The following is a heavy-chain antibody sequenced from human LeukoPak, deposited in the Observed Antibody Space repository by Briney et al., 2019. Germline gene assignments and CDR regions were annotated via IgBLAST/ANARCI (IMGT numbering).Heavy chain of an antibody. V-gene: IGHV3-53*01. J-gene: IGHJ4*02. CDR1: GFTVSSNF. D-gene: IGHD6-13*01. CDR3: AFARAGILAAAFDY. Sequence: GGSLRLSCAASGFTVSSNFMSRVRQAPGKGLEWVSVTYSGGSTYYADSVKGRFTISRDNSKDTLYLQMNSLRPEDTAVYYCAFARAGILAAAFDYWGQGTLVTVSS. CDR2: TYSGGST.